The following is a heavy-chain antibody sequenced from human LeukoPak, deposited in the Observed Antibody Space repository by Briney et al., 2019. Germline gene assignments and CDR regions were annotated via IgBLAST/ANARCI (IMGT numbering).Heavy chain of an antibody. CDR1: GGSISSYY. CDR2: IYYSGST. J-gene: IGHJ4*02. Sequence: SETLSLTCTVSGGSISSYYWSWIRQSPGKGLEWIGYIYYSGSTNYNPSLKSRVTISVDTSKNQFSLKLSSVTAADTAVYYCARSIGVVTNFDYWGQGTLVTVSS. V-gene: IGHV4-59*01. D-gene: IGHD3-3*01. CDR3: ARSIGVVTNFDY.